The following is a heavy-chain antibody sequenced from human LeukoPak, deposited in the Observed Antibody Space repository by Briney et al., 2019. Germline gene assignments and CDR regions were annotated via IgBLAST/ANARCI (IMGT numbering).Heavy chain of an antibody. CDR3: ASMTDFWSGYYPLGDV. V-gene: IGHV3-48*03. Sequence: PGGSLRHSGAEDGFTCSSYEMNWVRQAPGKGLEWVSYISSSGTTIYYADSVKGRFTISRDNAKNSLYLQMNSLRTEDTAVYYCASMTDFWSGYYPLGDVWGQGTTVTVSS. CDR2: ISSSGTTI. D-gene: IGHD3-3*01. CDR1: GFTCSSYE. J-gene: IGHJ6*02.